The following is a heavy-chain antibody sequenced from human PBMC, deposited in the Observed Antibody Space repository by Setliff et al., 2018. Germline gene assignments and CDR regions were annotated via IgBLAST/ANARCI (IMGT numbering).Heavy chain of an antibody. CDR3: ARAGVAAADRKGLLEY. D-gene: IGHD6-13*01. Sequence: GGSLRLSCAASGFTFNNYFMIWVRQAPGKGLEWVSSISNSGGEIHYADSVRGRFTISRDNAKNSLYLQMNSLRAEDSAVYYCARAGVAAADRKGLLEYWGQGTLVTVSS. CDR1: GFTFNNYF. CDR2: ISNSGGEI. V-gene: IGHV3-21*06. J-gene: IGHJ4*02.